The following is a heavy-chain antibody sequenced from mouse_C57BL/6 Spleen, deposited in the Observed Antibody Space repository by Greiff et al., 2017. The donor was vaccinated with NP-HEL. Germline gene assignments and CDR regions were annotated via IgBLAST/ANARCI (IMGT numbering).Heavy chain of an antibody. CDR3: ARVRTVRDY. V-gene: IGHV1-9*01. CDR1: GYTFTGYW. D-gene: IGHD4-1*01. CDR2: ILPGSGST. Sequence: VQLQQSGAELMKPGASVKLSCKATGYTFTGYWIEWVKQRPGHGLEWIGEILPGSGSTNYTEKFKGKATFTADTSSNTAYMQLSSLTTADAAIYYCARVRTVRDYWGQGTTLTVSS. J-gene: IGHJ2*01.